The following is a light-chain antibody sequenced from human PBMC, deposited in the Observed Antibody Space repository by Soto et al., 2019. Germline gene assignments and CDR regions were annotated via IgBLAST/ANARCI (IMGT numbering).Light chain of an antibody. CDR3: SSYDGSNSPVI. Sequence: QSVLTQPPSASGSPGQSVTISCTGTSSDVGGYNYVSWYQQHPGKAPKFMIYEVSKRPSGVPDRFSGSKSANTASLTVSGLQDDDDEADYCSSYDGSNSPVIFGAGTKLTVL. V-gene: IGLV2-8*01. J-gene: IGLJ2*01. CDR2: EVS. CDR1: SSDVGGYNY.